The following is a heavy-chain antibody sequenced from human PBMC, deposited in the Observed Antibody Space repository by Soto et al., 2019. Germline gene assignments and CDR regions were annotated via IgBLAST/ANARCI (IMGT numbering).Heavy chain of an antibody. Sequence: QLQLQESGSGLVRPSQTLSLTCAVSGGSISSGGYSWNWIRQPPGKGLEWIGYIYHSGSTLYNPSLKSPVTISVAKSTNPFSLKLTSVTAADTAVYYCARDQLEGNSFDPWGQGTLVTVSS. V-gene: IGHV4-30-2*01. CDR2: IYHSGST. CDR1: GGSISSGGYS. D-gene: IGHD1-1*01. CDR3: ARDQLEGNSFDP. J-gene: IGHJ5*02.